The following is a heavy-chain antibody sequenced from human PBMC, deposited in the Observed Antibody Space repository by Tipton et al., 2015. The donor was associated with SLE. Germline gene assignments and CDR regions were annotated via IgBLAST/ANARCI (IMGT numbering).Heavy chain of an antibody. CDR3: ARGRDVVATSWFDP. V-gene: IGHV3-9*01. CDR2: ISWNRGLI. CDR1: GFTFDDYG. D-gene: IGHD5-12*01. J-gene: IGHJ5*02. Sequence: SGFTFDDYGLHWVRQAPGKGQEWIAGISWNRGLIAYAASVKGRFTISRDTVKNTLFLQMDSLRAEVTAVYCCARGRDVVATSWFDPWGQGTLVTVSS.